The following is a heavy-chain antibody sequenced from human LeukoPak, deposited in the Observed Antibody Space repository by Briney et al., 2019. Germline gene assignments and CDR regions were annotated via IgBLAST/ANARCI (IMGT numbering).Heavy chain of an antibody. V-gene: IGHV3-30*18. CDR2: ISYDGSNK. CDR1: GFTFSSYW. CDR3: AKDLMVHVDVWGSYRSAFDY. D-gene: IGHD3-16*02. Sequence: GGSLRLSCAASGFTFSSYWMSWVRQAPGKGLEWVAVISYDGSNKYYADSVKGRFTISRDNSKNTLYLQMNSLRAEDTAVYYCAKDLMVHVDVWGSYRSAFDYWGQGTLVTVSS. J-gene: IGHJ4*02.